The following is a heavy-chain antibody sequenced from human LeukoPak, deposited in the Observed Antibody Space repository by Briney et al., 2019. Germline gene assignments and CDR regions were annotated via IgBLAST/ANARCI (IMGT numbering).Heavy chain of an antibody. CDR2: IKTKTDGGTT. Sequence: SGGSLRLSCAASGFSLSKVWMSWVRQAPGKGLEWVGHIKTKTDGGTTEYAAPVRGRFTISRDDSEDTLYLQMNSLKTEDTAVYYCTTVDYGDLTPAASSDYWGQGTLVTVSS. J-gene: IGHJ4*02. CDR3: TTVDYGDLTPAASSDY. D-gene: IGHD4-17*01. V-gene: IGHV3-15*01. CDR1: GFSLSKVW.